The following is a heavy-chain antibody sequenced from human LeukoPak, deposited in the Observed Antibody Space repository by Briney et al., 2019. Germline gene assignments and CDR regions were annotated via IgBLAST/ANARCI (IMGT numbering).Heavy chain of an antibody. CDR2: INPYNGNT. V-gene: IGHV1-18*01. J-gene: IGHJ4*02. D-gene: IGHD3-16*02. CDR1: GYTFTNYG. Sequence: GASVMVSCKASGYTFTNYGISWVRQAPGQGLEWMGNINPYNGNTNYAQNLQGRVTMTTDTSTNTAYMELRSLRSDDTAVYYCARDQHDHVWGSYRPYFDYWGQGTLVTVSS. CDR3: ARDQHDHVWGSYRPYFDY.